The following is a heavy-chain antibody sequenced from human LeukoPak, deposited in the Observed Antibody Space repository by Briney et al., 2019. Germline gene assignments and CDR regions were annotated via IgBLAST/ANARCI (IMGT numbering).Heavy chain of an antibody. Sequence: PSETLSLTCAVYGGSFSGYYWSWIRQPPGRELAWIGEINHSGSTNYNPSLKSRVTISVDTSKNQFSLKLSSVTAADTAVYYCARGVYGSGSYDYWGQGTLVTVSS. CDR1: GGSFSGYY. CDR3: ARGVYGSGSYDY. J-gene: IGHJ4*02. V-gene: IGHV4-34*01. CDR2: INHSGST. D-gene: IGHD3-10*01.